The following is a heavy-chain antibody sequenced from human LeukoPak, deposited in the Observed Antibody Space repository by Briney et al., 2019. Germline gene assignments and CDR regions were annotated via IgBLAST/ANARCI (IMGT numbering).Heavy chain of an antibody. V-gene: IGHV4-39*01. Sequence: SETLSLTCTVSGGSISSSSYFWGWIRQPPGKGLEWIGSIYYSGSTYYNPSLKRRITISVDMSKNQFSLKLSSVTAADTAVYYCARHSSSSPNYYMDVWGKGTTVTVSS. CDR3: ARHSSSSPNYYMDV. D-gene: IGHD6-13*01. CDR1: GGSISSSSYF. CDR2: IYYSGST. J-gene: IGHJ6*03.